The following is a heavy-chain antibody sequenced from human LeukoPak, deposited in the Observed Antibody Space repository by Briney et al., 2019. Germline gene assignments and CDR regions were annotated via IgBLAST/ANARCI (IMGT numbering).Heavy chain of an antibody. CDR3: AKDLRMQQWLTDPYDY. D-gene: IGHD6-19*01. CDR2: ISGSGGST. J-gene: IGHJ4*02. CDR1: RFTFSSYA. V-gene: IGHV3-23*01. Sequence: PGGSLRLSCAASRFTFSSYAMSWVRQAPGKGLEWVSAISGSGGSTYYADSVKGRFTISRDNSKNTLYLQMNSLRAEDTAVYYCAKDLRMQQWLTDPYDYWGQGTLVTVSS.